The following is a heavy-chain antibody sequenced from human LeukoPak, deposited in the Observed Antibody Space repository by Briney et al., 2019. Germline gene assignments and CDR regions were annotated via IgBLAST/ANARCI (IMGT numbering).Heavy chain of an antibody. CDR1: GFTVSSNY. J-gene: IGHJ4*02. CDR2: IYSGGST. V-gene: IGHV3-53*05. Sequence: GGSLRLSCAASGFTVSSNYMSWVRQAPGKGLEWVSVIYSGGSTYYADSVKGRFTISRDNSKNTLYLQMNSLRAEDTALYYCAKDNRNAYYDSSGYYPTGGFDYWGQGTLVTVSS. CDR3: AKDNRNAYYDSSGYYPTGGFDY. D-gene: IGHD3-22*01.